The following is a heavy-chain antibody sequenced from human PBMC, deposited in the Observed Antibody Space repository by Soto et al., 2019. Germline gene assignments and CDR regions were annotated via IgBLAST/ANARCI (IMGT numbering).Heavy chain of an antibody. CDR2: IIPIFGTA. D-gene: IGHD5-18*01. Sequence: GASVKVSCKASGGTFSSYAISWVRQAPGQGLEWMGGIIPIFGTANYAQKFQGRVTITADKSTSTAYMELSSLRSEDTAVYYCARDRARTLVDTAMVFDYWGQGTLVTVSS. CDR1: GGTFSSYA. CDR3: ARDRARTLVDTAMVFDY. J-gene: IGHJ4*02. V-gene: IGHV1-69*06.